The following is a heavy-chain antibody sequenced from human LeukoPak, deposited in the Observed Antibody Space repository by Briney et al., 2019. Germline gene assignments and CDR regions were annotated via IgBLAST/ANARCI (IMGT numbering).Heavy chain of an antibody. V-gene: IGHV1-8*01. J-gene: IGHJ5*02. Sequence: ASVKVSFKASGYTFTSYDINWVRQATGQGLEWMGWMNPNSGNTGYAQKFQGRVIMTRDMSTTTDYMELSSLRSEDTAVYYCARDNSIGGRGWWFDPWGQGTLVTVSS. CDR2: MNPNSGNT. CDR3: ARDNSIGGRGWWFDP. D-gene: IGHD1-20*01. CDR1: GYTFTSYD.